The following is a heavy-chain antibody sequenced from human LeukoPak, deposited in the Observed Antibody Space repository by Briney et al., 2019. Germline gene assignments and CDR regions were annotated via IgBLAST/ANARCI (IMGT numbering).Heavy chain of an antibody. CDR2: ISADNGNT. J-gene: IGHJ4*02. V-gene: IGHV1-18*01. Sequence: ASVKVSCKASGYTFTSYGITWVRQAPGQGLEWMGWISADNGNTNYAQKLQGRVTMTTDTSTSTAHMELRSLRSDDTAVYYCARVTGTTTDYWGQGTLVTVSS. D-gene: IGHD1-7*01. CDR3: ARVTGTTTDY. CDR1: GYTFTSYG.